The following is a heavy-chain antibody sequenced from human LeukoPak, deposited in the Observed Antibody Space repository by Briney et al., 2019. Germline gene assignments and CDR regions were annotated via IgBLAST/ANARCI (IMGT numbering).Heavy chain of an antibody. V-gene: IGHV3-7*05. D-gene: IGHD1-20*01. Sequence: SGGSLRLSCAASGFTFRSYWMSWVRQAPGKGLEWVANIKQDGCETNYVDSVKGRFTISRDNAKNSLYLQMNSLRVEDTAVYYCARDRFITAAWFDPWGQGTLVAVSS. J-gene: IGHJ5*02. CDR1: GFTFRSYW. CDR2: IKQDGCET. CDR3: ARDRFITAAWFDP.